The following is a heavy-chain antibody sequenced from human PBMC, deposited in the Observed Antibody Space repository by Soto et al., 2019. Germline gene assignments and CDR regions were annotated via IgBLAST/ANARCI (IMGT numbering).Heavy chain of an antibody. V-gene: IGHV1-18*01. CDR3: AAYDCSGGSCYYNWFDP. CDR2: ISAYNGNT. D-gene: IGHD2-15*01. Sequence: ASVKVSCKASGYTFTSYGISWVRQAPGQGLEWMGWISAYNGNTNYAQKLQGRVTMTTDTSTSTAYMELRSLRSDDTAVYYCAAYDCSGGSCYYNWFDPWGQGTLVTVST. J-gene: IGHJ5*02. CDR1: GYTFTSYG.